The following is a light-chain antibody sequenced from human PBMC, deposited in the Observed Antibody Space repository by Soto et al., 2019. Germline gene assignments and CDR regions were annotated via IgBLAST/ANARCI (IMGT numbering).Light chain of an antibody. J-gene: IGLJ1*01. Sequence: QCVLPHPGSVCGSPGQAITISCTGTISDFVVYNYVSWYHQHPGKAPKLMIYGVSNRPSGVSNRFSGSKSGNTASLTISGLQADDEADYYCSSHAISSELKVFGTGTKVTAL. V-gene: IGLV2-14*01. CDR3: SSHAISSELKV. CDR1: ISDFVVYNY. CDR2: GVS.